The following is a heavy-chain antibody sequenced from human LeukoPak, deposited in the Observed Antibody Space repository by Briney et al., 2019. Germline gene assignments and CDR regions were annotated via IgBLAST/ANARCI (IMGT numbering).Heavy chain of an antibody. D-gene: IGHD6-13*01. CDR3: AREYAAGKSD. Sequence: GASVKVSCKASGYTFTSYGISWVRQAPGQGLEWMGGIIPIFGTANYAQKFQGRVTITADESTSTAYMELSSLRSEDTAVYYCAREYAAGKSDWGQGTLVTVSS. CDR1: GYTFTSYG. CDR2: IIPIFGTA. J-gene: IGHJ4*02. V-gene: IGHV1-69*13.